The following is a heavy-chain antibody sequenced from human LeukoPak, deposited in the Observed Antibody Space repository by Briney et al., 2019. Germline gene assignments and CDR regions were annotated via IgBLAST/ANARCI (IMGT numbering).Heavy chain of an antibody. J-gene: IGHJ4*02. V-gene: IGHV1-2*02. Sequence: ASVRVSCTPAGYTFTGYDMHWGRQAPGQGRGGRGGINPNSGGTNYAQKFHGRVTMTRDTSISTAYMELSRLRSDDTAVYYCARMQWLTTTYFDYWGQGTLVTVSS. CDR2: INPNSGGT. CDR3: ARMQWLTTTYFDY. D-gene: IGHD6-19*01. CDR1: GYTFTGYD.